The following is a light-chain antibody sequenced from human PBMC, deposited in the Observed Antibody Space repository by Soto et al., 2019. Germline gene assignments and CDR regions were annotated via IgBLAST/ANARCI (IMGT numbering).Light chain of an antibody. CDR3: QQCDNLPRT. V-gene: IGKV1-33*01. CDR1: QDISNY. J-gene: IGKJ3*01. CDR2: DAS. Sequence: DIQMTQSPSSLSASVGDRVTITCQASQDISNYLNWYQQKPGKAPKLLIYDASNFETGVPSRFSGGGSGTDFTFTISRLQPEVIATYCWQQCDNLPRTFGQGTKVDVK.